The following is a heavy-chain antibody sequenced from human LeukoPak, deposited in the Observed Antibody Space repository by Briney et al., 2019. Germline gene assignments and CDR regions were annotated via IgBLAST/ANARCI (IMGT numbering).Heavy chain of an antibody. J-gene: IGHJ5*02. D-gene: IGHD6-19*01. CDR3: ARKGSGWYEGRDWFDP. Sequence: GESLKIPCKGSGYSFTSYWIGWVRQMPGKGLEWMGIIYPGDPDTRYSPSFQGQVTISADKSISTAYLQWSSLKASDTAMYYCARKGSGWYEGRDWFDPWGQGTLVTVSS. CDR2: IYPGDPDT. CDR1: GYSFTSYW. V-gene: IGHV5-51*01.